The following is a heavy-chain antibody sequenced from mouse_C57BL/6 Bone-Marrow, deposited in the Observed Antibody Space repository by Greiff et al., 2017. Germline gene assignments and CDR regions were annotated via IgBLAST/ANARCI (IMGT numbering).Heavy chain of an antibody. V-gene: IGHV1-81*01. Sequence: VQLVESGAELARPGASVKLSCKASGYTFTSYGISWVKQRTGQGLEWIGEIYPRSGNTYYNEKFKGKATLTADKSSSPAYMELRSLTSEDSAVYFCARDAYYSNYGAMDYWGQGTSVTVSS. CDR1: GYTFTSYG. D-gene: IGHD2-5*01. CDR2: IYPRSGNT. J-gene: IGHJ4*01. CDR3: ARDAYYSNYGAMDY.